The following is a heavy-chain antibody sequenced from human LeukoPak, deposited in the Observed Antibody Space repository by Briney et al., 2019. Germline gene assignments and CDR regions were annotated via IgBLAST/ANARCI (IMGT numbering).Heavy chain of an antibody. D-gene: IGHD4-17*01. CDR3: ARVLTTVTPWFP. V-gene: IGHV1-2*02. CDR1: GYTFTGYY. J-gene: IGHJ5*02. Sequence: ASVKVSCKASGYTFTGYYMHWVRQAPGQGLGWMGWINPNSGGTNYAQKFQGRVTMTRDTSISTAYMELSRLRSDDTAVYYCARVLTTVTPWFPWGQGTLVTVSS. CDR2: INPNSGGT.